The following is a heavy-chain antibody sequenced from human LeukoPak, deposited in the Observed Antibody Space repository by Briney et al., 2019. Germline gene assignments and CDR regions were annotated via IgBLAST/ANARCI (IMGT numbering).Heavy chain of an antibody. J-gene: IGHJ4*02. Sequence: PGASVKVSCKSSGNIFSSYGITWVRQAPGQGLEWMGWISTFTGNTKYAQKFQSRLTMTADTSTSTVYLELRSLGSDDTAVYYCARTILTGDPHDYWGQGTLVTVSS. CDR3: ARTILTGDPHDY. D-gene: IGHD7-27*01. CDR1: GNIFSSYG. CDR2: ISTFTGNT. V-gene: IGHV1-18*01.